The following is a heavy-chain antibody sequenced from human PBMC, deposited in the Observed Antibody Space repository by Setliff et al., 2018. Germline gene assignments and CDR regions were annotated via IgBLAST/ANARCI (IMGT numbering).Heavy chain of an antibody. D-gene: IGHD3-10*01. V-gene: IGHV3-15*01. Sequence: GGSLRLSCAASGFTFSTYWMSWVRQAPGKGLEWVARVRSNSVGGTTEYGAPVKGRFTISRDDSKDTVYLQMNDLKTEDTGVYYCTGRTYGHQLGDYWGQGTLVTVSS. CDR3: TGRTYGHQLGDY. CDR1: GFTFSTYW. CDR2: VRSNSVGGTT. J-gene: IGHJ4*02.